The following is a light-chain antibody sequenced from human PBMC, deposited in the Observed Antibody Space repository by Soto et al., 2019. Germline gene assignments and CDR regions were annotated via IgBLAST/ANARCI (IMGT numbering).Light chain of an antibody. J-gene: IGKJ2*01. V-gene: IGKV3-15*01. CDR1: QSVGSK. CDR2: GAS. CDR3: QERSKWPLYT. Sequence: LVMTQSPATLSVSPGESATLSCRASQSVGSKLIWYQHKPGQAPRLLIYGASARATGIPARFSGSGSGAEFTLTISSVQSEDSAIYYCQERSKWPLYTFGQGTKLEIK.